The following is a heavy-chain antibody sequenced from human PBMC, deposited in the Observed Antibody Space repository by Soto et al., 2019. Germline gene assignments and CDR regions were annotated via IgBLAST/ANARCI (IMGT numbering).Heavy chain of an antibody. J-gene: IGHJ4*02. D-gene: IGHD6-19*01. Sequence: EVQLVESGGGLVQPGESLRLSCAAAGFTFNTYEMNWVRQAPGKGLEWVATISTRGTSIFYADSVKGRFSITRDNDNDSVSLPMNNLTVDDTVVYYCARDTAYNTGWYGGALDCGGQGTLVTVSS. CDR1: GFTFNTYE. CDR3: ARDTAYNTGWYGGALDC. CDR2: ISTRGTSI. V-gene: IGHV3-48*03.